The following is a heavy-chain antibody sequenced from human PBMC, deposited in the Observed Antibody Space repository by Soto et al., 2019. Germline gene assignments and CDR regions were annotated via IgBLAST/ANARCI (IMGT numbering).Heavy chain of an antibody. CDR2: VSGNNGAS. CDR1: GYTSADFG. Sequence: QVQLMQSGTEVKKPGASVTVSCKASGYTSADFGISWVRQAPGQGLEWMGWVSGNNGASNPAPKVQGRITMTLDTSTGVSYRPLRSLRSDDTAIYYCVRDQKYFRVNGNWFDSWGQGTLVSVSS. J-gene: IGHJ5*01. D-gene: IGHD2-2*01. V-gene: IGHV1-18*04. CDR3: VRDQKYFRVNGNWFDS.